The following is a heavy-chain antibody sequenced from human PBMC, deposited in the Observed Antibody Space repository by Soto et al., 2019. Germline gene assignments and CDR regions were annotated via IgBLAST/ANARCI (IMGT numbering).Heavy chain of an antibody. Sequence: GGSLRLSCAASGFTFSSYSMNWVRQAPGKGLEWVSSISSSSSYIYYADSVKGRFTISRDNAKNSLYLQMNSLRAEDTAVYYCASDNDDEKETYYGSGSSSTWGQGTLVTVSS. CDR1: GFTFSSYS. V-gene: IGHV3-21*01. J-gene: IGHJ4*02. D-gene: IGHD3-10*01. CDR3: ASDNDDEKETYYGSGSSST. CDR2: ISSSSSYI.